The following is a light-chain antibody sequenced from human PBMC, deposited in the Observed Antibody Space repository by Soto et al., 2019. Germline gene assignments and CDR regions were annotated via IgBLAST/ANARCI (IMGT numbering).Light chain of an antibody. Sequence: EIVLTQSPGTLSLSPGERATLSCKASQSVDSRFLAWYQQKRGQAPRLLIYGASSRASGIPDRFSGSGSGTAFSLTTIRLQPEDFAVYYCQLYDNSPPRLTFGHGTKVDIK. CDR2: GAS. V-gene: IGKV3-20*01. J-gene: IGKJ3*01. CDR3: QLYDNSPPRLT. CDR1: QSVDSRF.